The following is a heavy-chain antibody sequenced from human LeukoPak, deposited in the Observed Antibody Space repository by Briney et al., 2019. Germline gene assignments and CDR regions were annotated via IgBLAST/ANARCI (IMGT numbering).Heavy chain of an antibody. CDR1: GYTLTELS. CDR2: FDPEDGET. CDR3: ARDEGSDLARRFDP. Sequence: GASVKVSCKVSGYTLTELSMHWVRQAPGKGLEWMGGFDPEDGETIYAQKFQGRVTMTEDTSTDTAYMELRSLRSDDTAVYYCARDEGSDLARRFDPWGQGTLVTVSS. D-gene: IGHD6-6*01. J-gene: IGHJ5*02. V-gene: IGHV1-24*01.